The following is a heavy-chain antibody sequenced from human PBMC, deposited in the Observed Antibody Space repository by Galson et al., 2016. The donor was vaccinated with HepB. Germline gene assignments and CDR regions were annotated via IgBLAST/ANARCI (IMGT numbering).Heavy chain of an antibody. V-gene: IGHV3-33*01. J-gene: IGHJ4*02. CDR2: IWADGGNK. Sequence: SLRLSCAASGFTFSNHGMHWVRQAPGKELECVAVIWADGGNKYYVDSVKGRFTISRDNSKNTVYLQMNSLRADDTAVYYCARDMYTGSYIIDYWGQGTLVTVSS. D-gene: IGHD1-26*01. CDR1: GFTFSNHG. CDR3: ARDMYTGSYIIDY.